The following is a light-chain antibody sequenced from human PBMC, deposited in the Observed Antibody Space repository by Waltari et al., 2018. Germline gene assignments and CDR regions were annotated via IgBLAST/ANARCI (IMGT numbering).Light chain of an antibody. Sequence: EIVMTQSPATLSVSPGERATLSCRAGQSISRHLAWYQQTPGQAPRLLIYGASTRATDVPARFSGSGSGTEFTLTISSLQSEDFAVYYCQQYNEWPPLTFGGGTKVEIK. CDR1: QSISRH. CDR3: QQYNEWPPLT. J-gene: IGKJ4*01. V-gene: IGKV3-15*01. CDR2: GAS.